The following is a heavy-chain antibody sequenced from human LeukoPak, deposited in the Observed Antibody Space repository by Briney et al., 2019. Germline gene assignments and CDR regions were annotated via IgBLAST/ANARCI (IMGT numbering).Heavy chain of an antibody. V-gene: IGHV4-4*09. D-gene: IGHD7-27*01. J-gene: IGHJ4*02. CDR3: ARHWRNWGSPCDN. Sequence: SETLSLTCTVSSGYISRYYWSWIRQPPGKGLEWIGYIDSSGSTDYNPSLKSPVTISVDMSKNQYSLKVASETAADTAVYYCARHWRNWGSPCDNWGQGTLVTVSS. CDR2: IDSSGST. CDR1: SGYISRYY.